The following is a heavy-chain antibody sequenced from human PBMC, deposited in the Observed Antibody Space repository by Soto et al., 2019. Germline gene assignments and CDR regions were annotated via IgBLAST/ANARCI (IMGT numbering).Heavy chain of an antibody. CDR1: GGSISSYY. J-gene: IGHJ4*02. Sequence: SETLSLTCTVSGGSISSYYWSWIRQPAGKGLEWIGRIYTSGSTNYNPSLKSRVTMAVDTSKNQFSLKLSSVTAADTAVYYCARDTGDCGGDCYFDYWGQGTLVTVSS. D-gene: IGHD2-21*02. CDR3: ARDTGDCGGDCYFDY. V-gene: IGHV4-4*07. CDR2: IYTSGST.